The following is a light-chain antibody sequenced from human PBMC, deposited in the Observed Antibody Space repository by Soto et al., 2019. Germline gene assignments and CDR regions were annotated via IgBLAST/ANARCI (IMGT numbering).Light chain of an antibody. CDR3: XQYYSXPRT. CDR2: AAS. Sequence: VIWMTQSPSLLSASTGDRVTISCRMSQGISSYLAWYQQKPGKAPELLIYAASTLQSGVPARFXXXXXXTXXXXXXXXXQSEDFAXXYCXQYYSXPRTFGQGTKVEIK. J-gene: IGKJ1*01. V-gene: IGKV1D-8*01. CDR1: QGISSY.